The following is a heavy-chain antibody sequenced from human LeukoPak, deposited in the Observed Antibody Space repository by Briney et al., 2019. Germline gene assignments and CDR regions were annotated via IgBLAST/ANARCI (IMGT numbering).Heavy chain of an antibody. CDR2: IYYSGST. J-gene: IGHJ4*02. D-gene: IGHD5-18*01. V-gene: IGHV4-59*01. Sequence: PSQTLSLTCTVSGGSFSSYYWSWIRQPPGKGLEWIGYIYYSGSTNYNPSLKSRVTISVDTSKNQFSLRLSSVTAADTAVYYCARAGTAMVTLDYWGQGTLVTVSS. CDR1: GGSFSSYY. CDR3: ARAGTAMVTLDY.